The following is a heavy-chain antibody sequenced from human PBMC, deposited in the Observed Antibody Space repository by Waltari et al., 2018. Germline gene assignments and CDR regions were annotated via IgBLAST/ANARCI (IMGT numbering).Heavy chain of an antibody. CDR1: GGSISSHY. D-gene: IGHD3-10*01. Sequence: QVQLQESGPGLVKPSETLSLTCTVSGGSISSHYWSWIRQPPGKGMEWIGYIYYSGSTNSNPALKSRVTISVDTSKNQFSRKLSSVTAADTAVYYCARVGQYYYGSGSYFDYWGQGTLVTVSS. V-gene: IGHV4-59*11. J-gene: IGHJ4*02. CDR3: ARVGQYYYGSGSYFDY. CDR2: IYYSGST.